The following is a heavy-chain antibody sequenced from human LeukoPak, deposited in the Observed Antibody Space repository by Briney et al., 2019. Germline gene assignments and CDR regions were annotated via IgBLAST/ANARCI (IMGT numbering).Heavy chain of an antibody. V-gene: IGHV1-69*13. J-gene: IGHJ4*02. CDR3: ARGSGGSYSGGEYFDY. CDR1: GGTFSSYA. D-gene: IGHD1-26*01. Sequence: SVKVSCKASGGTFSSYAISWVRQAPGQGLEWMGGIIPIFGTANYAQKFQGRVTITADESTSTAYMELSSLSTEDTAVYYCARGSGGSYSGGEYFDYWGQGTLVTVSS. CDR2: IIPIFGTA.